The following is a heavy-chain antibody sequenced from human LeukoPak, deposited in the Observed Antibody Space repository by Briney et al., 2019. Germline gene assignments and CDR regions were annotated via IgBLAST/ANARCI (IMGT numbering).Heavy chain of an antibody. Sequence: GGSLRLSCAASGFTFSNYGMHWVRQAPGKGLEWVAFIRFDGTNKFYADSVKGRFTISRDNAKNSLYLQMNSLRAEDTAVYYCARKNYFYYYMDVWGKGTTVTISS. D-gene: IGHD2/OR15-2a*01. CDR2: IRFDGTNK. V-gene: IGHV3-30*02. J-gene: IGHJ6*03. CDR1: GFTFSNYG. CDR3: ARKNYFYYYMDV.